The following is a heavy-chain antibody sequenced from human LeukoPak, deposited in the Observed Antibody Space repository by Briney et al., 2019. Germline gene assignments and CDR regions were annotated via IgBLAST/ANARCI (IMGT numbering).Heavy chain of an antibody. D-gene: IGHD3-22*01. J-gene: IGHJ4*02. CDR1: GGSISSGDYY. Sequence: SETLSLTCTVSGGSISSGDYYWSWIRQPPGKGLEWIGYIYYSGSTYYNPSLKSRVTISVDTSKNQFSLKLNSVTAADTAVYYCARLAYYYDSSGYYYLDYWGQGTLVTVSS. CDR3: ARLAYYYDSSGYYYLDY. V-gene: IGHV4-30-4*01. CDR2: IYYSGST.